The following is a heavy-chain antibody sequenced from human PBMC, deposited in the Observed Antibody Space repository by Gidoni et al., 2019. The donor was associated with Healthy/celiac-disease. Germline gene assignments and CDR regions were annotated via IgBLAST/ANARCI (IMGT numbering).Heavy chain of an antibody. CDR1: GFTFSSYS. D-gene: IGHD4-17*01. J-gene: IGHJ4*02. V-gene: IGHV3-21*01. Sequence: EVQLVESGGGLVKPGGSLRLSCAASGFTFSSYSMNWVRQAPGKGLEWVSSISSSSSYIYYADSVKGRFTISRDNAKNSLYLQMNSLRAEDTAVYYCARAGGRDYGGNSNGRPVDYWGQGTLVTVSS. CDR3: ARAGGRDYGGNSNGRPVDY. CDR2: ISSSSSYI.